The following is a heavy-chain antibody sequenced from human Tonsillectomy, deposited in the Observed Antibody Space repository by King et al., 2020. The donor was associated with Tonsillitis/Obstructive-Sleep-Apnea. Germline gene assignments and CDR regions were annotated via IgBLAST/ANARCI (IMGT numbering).Heavy chain of an antibody. CDR2: VSSSGGST. V-gene: IGHV3-23*04. CDR1: GFTFNTYA. J-gene: IGHJ6*03. D-gene: IGHD3-22*01. Sequence: LQLVQSGGGLVQPGGSLRLSCAASGFTFNTYAMSWVRQAPGKGLEWVSAVSSSGGSTYYADSVKGRFTISRDNSKNTLYLQMNSLRAEDTAVYYCAKKYYDSSGPRYFYYYMDVWGRGTTVTVSS. CDR3: AKKYYDSSGPRYFYYYMDV.